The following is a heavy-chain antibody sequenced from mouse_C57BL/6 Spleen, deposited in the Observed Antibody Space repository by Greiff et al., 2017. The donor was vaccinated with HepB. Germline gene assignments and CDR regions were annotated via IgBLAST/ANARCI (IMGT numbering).Heavy chain of an antibody. V-gene: IGHV5-4*01. CDR1: GFTFSSYA. D-gene: IGHD2-3*01. J-gene: IGHJ2*01. CDR2: ISDGGSYT. CDR3: ARDRGLLPGDY. Sequence: DVHLVESGGGLVKPGGSLKLSCAASGFTFSSYAMSWVRQTPEKRLEWVATISDGGSYTYYPDNVKGRFTISRDNAKNNLYLQMSHLKSEDTAMYYCARDRGLLPGDYWGQGTTLTVSS.